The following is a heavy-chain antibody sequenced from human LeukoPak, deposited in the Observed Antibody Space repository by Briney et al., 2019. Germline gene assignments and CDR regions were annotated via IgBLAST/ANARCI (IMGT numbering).Heavy chain of an antibody. V-gene: IGHV6-1*01. D-gene: IGHD6-19*01. Sequence: SQTLSLTCAISGDSVSSVYVAWNWIRQFPSRGLEWLGRTYYRSKWYNDYAVSVKSRITVNPDTSKNQFSLQLNSVTPEDTAVYYCARELGDYSSGWYYFDYWGQGTLVTVSS. CDR1: GDSVSSVYVA. CDR3: ARELGDYSSGWYYFDY. J-gene: IGHJ4*02. CDR2: TYYRSKWYN.